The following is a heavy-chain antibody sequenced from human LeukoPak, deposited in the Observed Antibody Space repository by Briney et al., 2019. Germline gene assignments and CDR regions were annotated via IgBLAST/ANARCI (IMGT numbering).Heavy chain of an antibody. CDR2: IGGSGGST. Sequence: HGGSLRLSCAASGFTFSTYAMTWVRQAPGKGLEWVSVIGGSGGSTYYADSVKGRFTLSRDNSKNTLYLQMNSLRAEDTAVYYCAKSIGGVVVVAADYWGQGTLATVSS. CDR3: AKSIGGVVVVAADY. V-gene: IGHV3-23*01. CDR1: GFTFSTYA. J-gene: IGHJ4*02. D-gene: IGHD2-15*01.